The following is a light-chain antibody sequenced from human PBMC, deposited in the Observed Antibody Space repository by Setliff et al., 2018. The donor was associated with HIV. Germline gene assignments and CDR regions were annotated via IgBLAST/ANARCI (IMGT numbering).Light chain of an antibody. J-gene: IGLJ1*01. V-gene: IGLV2-14*03. Sequence: QSALTQPAYVSGSPGQSITISCTGTSSDVGGYNYVSWYQQHPGKAPKLRIYDVSNRPSGVSNRFSGSKSGNTASLTISGLQAEDEADYYCSSYTSTSTLFVFGTGTKGTVL. CDR1: SSDVGGYNY. CDR2: DVS. CDR3: SSYTSTSTLFV.